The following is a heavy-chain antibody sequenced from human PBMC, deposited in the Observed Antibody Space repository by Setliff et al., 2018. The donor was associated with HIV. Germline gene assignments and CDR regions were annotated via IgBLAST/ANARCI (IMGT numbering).Heavy chain of an antibody. CDR2: ISAYNGNT. D-gene: IGHD1-26*01. J-gene: IGHJ6*03. CDR3: AREGIGPIDYYYYMDV. V-gene: IGHV1-18*01. Sequence: ASVKVSCKASGYTFTRYGISWVRQAPGQGLEWLGWISAYNGNTDYAQKVQGRVTMTTDTSTSTAYMELRSLRSDDTAVYYCAREGIGPIDYYYYMDVWGKGTTVTVS. CDR1: GYTFTRYG.